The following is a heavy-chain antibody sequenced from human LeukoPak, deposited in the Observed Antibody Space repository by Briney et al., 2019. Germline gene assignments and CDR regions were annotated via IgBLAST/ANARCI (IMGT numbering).Heavy chain of an antibody. CDR1: GGSFSGYY. CDR2: INHSGST. J-gene: IGHJ3*02. V-gene: IGHV4-34*01. CDR3: ARTKTYAFDI. Sequence: PSETLSLTCAVYGGSFSGYYWSWIRRPPGKGLEWIGEINHSGSTNYNPSLKSRVTISVDTSKNQFSLKLSSVTAADTAVYYCARTKTYAFDIWGQGTMVTVSS.